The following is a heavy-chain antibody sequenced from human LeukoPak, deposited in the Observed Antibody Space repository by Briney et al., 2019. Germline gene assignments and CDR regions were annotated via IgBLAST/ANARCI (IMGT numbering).Heavy chain of an antibody. CDR1: GGSISSSSYY. CDR2: IYYSGST. D-gene: IGHD3-10*01. V-gene: IGHV4-39*07. CDR3: ARVRIVWFGELGGNDWFDP. Sequence: SETLSLTCTVSGGSISSSSYYWGWIRQPPGKGLEWIGSIYYSGSTYYNPSLKSRVTISVDTSKNQFSLKLSSVTAADTAVYYCARVRIVWFGELGGNDWFDPWGQGTLVTVSS. J-gene: IGHJ5*02.